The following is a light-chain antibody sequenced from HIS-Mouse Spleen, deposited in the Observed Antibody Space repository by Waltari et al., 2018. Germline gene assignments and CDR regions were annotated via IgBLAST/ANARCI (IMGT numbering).Light chain of an antibody. CDR1: TGAVTSVYY. V-gene: IGLV7-43*01. J-gene: IGLJ3*02. Sequence: QTVVTQEPSLTVSPGGTVTLPCSSSTGAVTSVYYPNWFQQKPGQAPRALIYSTSNKHPWTPARFSGSLLGGKAALTLSGVQPEDEAEYYCLLYYGGARVFGGGTKLTVL. CDR3: LLYYGGARV. CDR2: STS.